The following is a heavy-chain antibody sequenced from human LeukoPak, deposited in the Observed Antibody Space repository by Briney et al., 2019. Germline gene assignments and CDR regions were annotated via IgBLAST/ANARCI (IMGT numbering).Heavy chain of an antibody. CDR3: ARGDAAAGPISSDY. D-gene: IGHD6-13*01. J-gene: IGHJ4*02. CDR2: MNPNSGNT. Sequence: ASVKVSCKASGYTFTGYDINWVRQATGQGLEWMGWMNPNSGNTGYAQKFQGRVTMTRNTSISTAYMELSSLRSEDTAVYYCARGDAAAGPISSDYWGQGTLVTVSS. V-gene: IGHV1-8*01. CDR1: GYTFTGYD.